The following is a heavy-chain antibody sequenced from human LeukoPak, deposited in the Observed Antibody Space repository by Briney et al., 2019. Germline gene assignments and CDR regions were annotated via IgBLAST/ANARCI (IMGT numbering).Heavy chain of an antibody. CDR1: GFTFSSNW. V-gene: IGHV3-7*04. CDR3: ARNYD. Sequence: GGSLRLSCAASGFTFSSNWMAWVRQAPGKGLEWVANINQDGSEKYYVDSVKGRFTISRDNAKNSLYLQMNSLRAEDTAVYYCARNYDWGQGTLVTVSS. J-gene: IGHJ4*02. CDR2: INQDGSEK. D-gene: IGHD3-16*01.